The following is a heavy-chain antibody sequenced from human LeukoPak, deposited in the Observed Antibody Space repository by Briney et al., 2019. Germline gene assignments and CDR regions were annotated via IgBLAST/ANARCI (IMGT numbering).Heavy chain of an antibody. Sequence: PSETLSLTCTVSGDSVSNNNHYWGWIRHPPKKGLEWIGYLYYSGNTNYNPSLKSRVTMSEDTSKNQFSLNLNSVTAADTAVYYCARVSSDAFDIWGQGTLVIISS. V-gene: IGHV4-61*01. J-gene: IGHJ3*02. CDR3: ARVSSDAFDI. CDR1: GDSVSNNNHY. CDR2: LYYSGNT. D-gene: IGHD6-6*01.